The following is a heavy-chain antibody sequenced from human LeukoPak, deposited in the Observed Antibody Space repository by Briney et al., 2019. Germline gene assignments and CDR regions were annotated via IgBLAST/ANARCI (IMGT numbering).Heavy chain of an antibody. CDR1: GSSISSSSYY. CDR3: ASLRGAYYYYGMDV. CDR2: IYYSGST. Sequence: SEALFLTCTVSGSSISSSSYYGGWIRQPPGKGLGWSGSIYYSGSTYYNPSLKSRVTISVDTSKNQFSLKLSSVTAADTAVYYCASLRGAYYYYGMDVWGQGTTVTVSS. J-gene: IGHJ6*02. D-gene: IGHD3-16*01. V-gene: IGHV4-39*07.